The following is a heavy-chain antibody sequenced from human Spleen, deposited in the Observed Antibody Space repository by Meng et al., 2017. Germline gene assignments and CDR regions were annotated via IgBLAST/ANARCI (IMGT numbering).Heavy chain of an antibody. CDR1: GFTFSSYA. CDR3: AKDQGGPYYYDSSFEY. CDR2: LSGSGGST. J-gene: IGHJ4*02. V-gene: IGHV3-23*01. Sequence: GESLKISCAASGFTFSSYAMSWVRQAPGKGLEWVSALSGSGGSTYYADSVKGRLTISRDNSKNTLYLQMNSLRAEDTDVYYCAKDQGGPYYYDSSFEYWGQGTLVTVSS. D-gene: IGHD3-22*01.